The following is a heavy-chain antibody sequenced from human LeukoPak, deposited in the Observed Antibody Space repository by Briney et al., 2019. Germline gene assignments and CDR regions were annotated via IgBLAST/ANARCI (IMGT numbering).Heavy chain of an antibody. CDR1: GYSITSGSY. CDR2: IYHSGST. CDR3: ARQRNYYDSSGYYRAFDY. J-gene: IGHJ4*02. V-gene: IGHV4-38-2*01. D-gene: IGHD3-22*01. Sequence: SETLSLTCAVSGYSITSGSYWGWIRQPPGKGLEWIGSIYHSGSTYYNPSLKSRVTISLDTSENQFSLKLSSVTAADMAVYYCARQRNYYDSSGYYRAFDYWGQGTLVTVSS.